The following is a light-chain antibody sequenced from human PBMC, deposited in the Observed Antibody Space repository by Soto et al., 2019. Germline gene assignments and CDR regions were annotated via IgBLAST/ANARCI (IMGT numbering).Light chain of an antibody. CDR1: SSDVGGYKY. CDR3: SSCAGNSMFV. V-gene: IGLV2-8*01. CDR2: EVT. J-gene: IGLJ1*01. Sequence: QSALTQPPSASGSPGQSVTISCTGTSSDVGGYKYVSWYQQHPGKAPKLMTYEVTKRPSGVPDRFSGSKSGNTASLTVSGLQTEDEADYYCSSCAGNSMFVFGTGTKLTVL.